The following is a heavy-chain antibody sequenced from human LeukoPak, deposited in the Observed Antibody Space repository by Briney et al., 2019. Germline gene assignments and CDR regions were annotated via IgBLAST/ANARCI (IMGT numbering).Heavy chain of an antibody. J-gene: IGHJ4*02. CDR2: ITGSDGSS. CDR3: AKWGDYDILTGYYVPDY. D-gene: IGHD3-9*01. CDR1: GFTFTNYA. Sequence: GGSLRLSCAASGFTFTNYAMSWVRQAPGKGLEWVSAITGSDGSSYYADSVKGRFTISRDNSKNTLYLQVNSLRAEDTAVYYCAKWGDYDILTGYYVPDYWGQGTLVTVSS. V-gene: IGHV3-23*01.